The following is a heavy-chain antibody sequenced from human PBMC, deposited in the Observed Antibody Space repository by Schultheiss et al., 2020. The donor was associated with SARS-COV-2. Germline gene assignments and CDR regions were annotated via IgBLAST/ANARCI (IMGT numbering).Heavy chain of an antibody. CDR2: IRSKAYGGTT. J-gene: IGHJ5*02. D-gene: IGHD3-22*01. CDR3: TSGSIGGYYDTEGWFDP. Sequence: GGSLRLSCTASGFTFGDYAMSWVRQAPGKGLEWVGFIRSKAYGGTTEYAASVKGRFTISRDDSKSIAYLQMNSLKTEDTAVYYCTSGSIGGYYDTEGWFDPWGQGTLVTVSS. CDR1: GFTFGDYA. V-gene: IGHV3-49*04.